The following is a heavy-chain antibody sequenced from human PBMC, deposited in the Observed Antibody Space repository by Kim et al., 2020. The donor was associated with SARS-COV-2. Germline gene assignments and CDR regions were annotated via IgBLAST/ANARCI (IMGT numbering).Heavy chain of an antibody. CDR2: ISKDGRNE. V-gene: IGHV3-30*18. D-gene: IGHD3-16*01. CDR1: GFTFSTYA. J-gene: IGHJ4*02. Sequence: GGSLTLSCAASGFTFSTYAMHWVRQLPGKGLEWVAVISKDGRNEYYADSVKGRFTISRDNSKNTLFLQMNSLRPEETAVYYCAKGVWTSGPACAYDCYLDYWGQGTLVTVSS. CDR3: AKGVWTSGPACAYDCYLDY.